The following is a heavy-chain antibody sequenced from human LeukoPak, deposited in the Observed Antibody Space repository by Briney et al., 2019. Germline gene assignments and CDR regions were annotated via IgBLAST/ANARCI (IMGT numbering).Heavy chain of an antibody. D-gene: IGHD3-10*01. V-gene: IGHV4-4*07. J-gene: IGHJ6*02. Sequence: SETLSLTCTVSGGSISSHYWSWIRQPAGKGPEWIGRIYTSGSTNYNPSLKSRVTMSVDTSKNQFSLKLSSVTAADTAVYYCARDDGRLVDYYGSGSSYYYYYGMDVWGQGTTVTVSS. CDR2: IYTSGST. CDR1: GGSISSHY. CDR3: ARDDGRLVDYYGSGSSYYYYYGMDV.